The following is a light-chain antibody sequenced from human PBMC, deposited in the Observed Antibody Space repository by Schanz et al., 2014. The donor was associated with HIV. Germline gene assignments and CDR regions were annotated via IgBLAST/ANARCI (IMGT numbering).Light chain of an antibody. CDR1: SGHSTYI. Sequence: QLVLTQSTSASASLGASVKLTCTLSSGHSTYIIAWHQQQPGTAPRYLMRLEGSGTYNQGSELPDRFSGSSSGADRYLTISNLQSEDEADYYCATWDSNTLWVFGGGTKLTVL. CDR3: ATWDSNTLWV. CDR2: LEGSGTY. V-gene: IGLV4-60*03. J-gene: IGLJ3*02.